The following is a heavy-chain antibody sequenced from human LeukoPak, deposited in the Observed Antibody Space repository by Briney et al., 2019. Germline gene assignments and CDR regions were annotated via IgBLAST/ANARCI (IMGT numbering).Heavy chain of an antibody. J-gene: IGHJ4*02. CDR1: GYTFTSYD. Sequence: ASVTVSCKASGYTFTSYDINWVRQATGQGLEWMGWMNPNSGNTGYAQKFQGRVTMTRNTSISTAYMELSSLRSEDTAVYYCARGSSGYYYGTTFDYWGQGTLVTVSS. CDR2: MNPNSGNT. V-gene: IGHV1-8*01. D-gene: IGHD3-22*01. CDR3: ARGSSGYYYGTTFDY.